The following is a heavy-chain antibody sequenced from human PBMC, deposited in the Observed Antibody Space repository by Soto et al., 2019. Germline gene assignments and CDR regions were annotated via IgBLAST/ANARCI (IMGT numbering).Heavy chain of an antibody. CDR3: ARMYYDILTGFGDGMDV. V-gene: IGHV1-2*04. CDR1: GYTFTGYY. Sequence: ASVKVSCTASGYTFTGYYMHWVRQAPGQGLEWMGWINPNSGGTNYAQKFQGWVTMTRDTSISTAYMELSRLRSDDTAVYYCARMYYDILTGFGDGMDVWGQGTTVTVSS. CDR2: INPNSGGT. D-gene: IGHD3-9*01. J-gene: IGHJ6*02.